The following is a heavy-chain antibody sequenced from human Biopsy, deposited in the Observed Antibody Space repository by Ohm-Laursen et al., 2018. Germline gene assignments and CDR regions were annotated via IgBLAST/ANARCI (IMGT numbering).Heavy chain of an antibody. CDR2: INCKTGAT. CDR1: SYTFTDYN. CDR3: ARDPLNGHKHFDY. D-gene: IGHD2-8*01. V-gene: IGHV1-2*02. Sequence: VASVKVSCKASSYTFTDYNIHWMRQAPGQGLEWLGDINCKTGATNYAQKFQGTVTMTRDTSISTAYLALGSLRSADTAIYYCARDPLNGHKHFDYWGQGSLVTVSS. J-gene: IGHJ4*02.